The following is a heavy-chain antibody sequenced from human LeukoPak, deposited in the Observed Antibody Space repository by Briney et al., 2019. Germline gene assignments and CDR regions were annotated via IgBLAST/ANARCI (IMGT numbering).Heavy chain of an antibody. D-gene: IGHD3-22*01. CDR2: IIPIFGTA. V-gene: IGHV1-69*05. J-gene: IGHJ4*02. CDR3: ARVDYYDSSGYSYYFDY. Sequence: SVKVSCKASGGTFSSYAISWVRQAPGQGLEWMGGIIPIFGTANYAQKFQGRVTITTDESTSTAYMELSSLRSEDTAVYYCARVDYYDSSGYSYYFDYWGQGTLVTVSS. CDR1: GGTFSSYA.